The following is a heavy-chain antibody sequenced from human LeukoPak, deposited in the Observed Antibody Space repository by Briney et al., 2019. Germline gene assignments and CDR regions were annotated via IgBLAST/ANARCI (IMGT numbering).Heavy chain of an antibody. V-gene: IGHV3-23*01. CDR1: GFTFSSYA. D-gene: IGHD6-25*01. J-gene: IGHJ4*02. CDR2: ISGGGNNT. Sequence: GGSLRLSCATSGFTFSSYAMTWVRQAPGKGLEWVSTISGGGNNTFYADSVKGRFTISRDNSKNTLSLQMNSLRAEDTAVYYCAKFWSGHVVSPYADHWGQGTLVTVSS. CDR3: AKFWSGHVVSPYADH.